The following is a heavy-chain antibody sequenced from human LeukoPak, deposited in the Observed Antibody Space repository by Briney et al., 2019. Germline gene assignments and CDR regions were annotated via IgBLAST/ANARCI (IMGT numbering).Heavy chain of an antibody. Sequence: SGGSLRLSCAASGFSFSSYEMNWVRQAPGKGLEWISYISASGTLTHYADSVEGRFTISRDNAKKSLYLQMNSLRAEDTAVYYCARVKFGDYAVDYWGQGTLVTVSS. D-gene: IGHD4-17*01. CDR2: ISASGTLT. CDR3: ARVKFGDYAVDY. V-gene: IGHV3-48*03. J-gene: IGHJ4*02. CDR1: GFSFSSYE.